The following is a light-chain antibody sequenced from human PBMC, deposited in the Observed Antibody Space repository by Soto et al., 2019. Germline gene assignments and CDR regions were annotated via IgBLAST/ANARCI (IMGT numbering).Light chain of an antibody. Sequence: EIVLTQSPATLSLSPGERATLSCRAGQSVLSYLNWYQQQPGRPPRLLIHDASYRASGVSARFSGSGSGTDFTLTISSLEPEDFGVYFCQQSSNWPLTFGGGTKVDI. CDR3: QQSSNWPLT. CDR1: QSVLSY. CDR2: DAS. J-gene: IGKJ4*01. V-gene: IGKV3-11*01.